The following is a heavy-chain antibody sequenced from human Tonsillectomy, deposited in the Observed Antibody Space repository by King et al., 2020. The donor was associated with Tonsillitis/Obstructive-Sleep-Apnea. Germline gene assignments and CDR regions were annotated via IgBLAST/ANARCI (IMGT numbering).Heavy chain of an antibody. CDR2: IYYSGRT. D-gene: IGHD4-11*01. Sequence: QLQESGPGLVKPSETLSLTCTVSGGSISSDYWSWLRQPPGKGLEWIGYIYYSGRTNYNPSLKSRITISVDTSKNQFSLNLSSVTAADTAVYYCAYSNPGWEYYYYMDVWGKGTTVTVSS. V-gene: IGHV4-59*01. CDR1: GGSISSDY. J-gene: IGHJ6*03. CDR3: AYSNPGWEYYYYMDV.